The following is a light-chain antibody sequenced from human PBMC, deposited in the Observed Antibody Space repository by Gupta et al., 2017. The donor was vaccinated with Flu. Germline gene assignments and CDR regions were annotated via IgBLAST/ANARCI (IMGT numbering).Light chain of an antibody. CDR3: RQYETSPPT. Sequence: DIRMTQSPSTLSASVGDRVTITCRASQSISDWLAWYQQKPGKAPNLLISKASTLETGVPSRFSGSGSVTEFTLTINSRQRDDFATYYCRQYETSPPTFGQGTKVEI. CDR1: QSISDW. V-gene: IGKV1-5*03. CDR2: KAS. J-gene: IGKJ1*01.